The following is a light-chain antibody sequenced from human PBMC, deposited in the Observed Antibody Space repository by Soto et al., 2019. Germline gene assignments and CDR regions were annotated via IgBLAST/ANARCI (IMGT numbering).Light chain of an antibody. CDR1: QSVSSSY. V-gene: IGKV3-20*01. Sequence: EIVLTQSPGTLSLSPGERATLSCRASQSVSSSYLAWYQQKPGQAPRLLIYGASSRATGIPDRFSRRGSGKDLTLTISRLETDDLEVYYCNQYGSPPGGFTFGPGTKVDIK. J-gene: IGKJ3*01. CDR2: GAS. CDR3: NQYGSPPGGFT.